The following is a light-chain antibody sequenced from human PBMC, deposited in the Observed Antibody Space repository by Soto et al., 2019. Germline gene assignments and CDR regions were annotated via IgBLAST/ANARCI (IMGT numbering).Light chain of an antibody. CDR2: EVI. Sequence: QSVLTQPASVSGSPGQSITISCTGTSSDIGTYDYVSWYQQHPGKAPKLMIYEVINRPSGISNRFSGSKSGNTASLTIPGLQAEDEADYYCSSYTTSSPLEVFGGGTKLTVL. V-gene: IGLV2-14*01. CDR3: SSYTTSSPLEV. CDR1: SSDIGTYDY. J-gene: IGLJ3*02.